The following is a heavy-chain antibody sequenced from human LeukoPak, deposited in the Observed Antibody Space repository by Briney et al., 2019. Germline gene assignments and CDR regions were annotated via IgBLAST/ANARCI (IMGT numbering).Heavy chain of an antibody. D-gene: IGHD2-15*01. CDR3: ARKAFCTGGSCYVSADYYYVDV. Sequence: PGGSLRLSCAATGFTFRNYGMHWVRQAPGKGLEWVAFIRYDGSNKYYADSVKGRFTISRDDSKNTLNLQMDSLRPEDTAVYYCARKAFCTGGSCYVSADYYYVDVWGKGTTMIVS. CDR2: IRYDGSNK. J-gene: IGHJ6*03. V-gene: IGHV3-30*02. CDR1: GFTFRNYG.